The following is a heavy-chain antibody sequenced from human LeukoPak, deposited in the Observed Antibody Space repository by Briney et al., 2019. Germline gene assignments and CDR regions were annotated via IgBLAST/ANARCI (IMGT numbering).Heavy chain of an antibody. J-gene: IGHJ5*02. CDR1: GGSISSSSYY. CDR3: ARHAFYYGSGSDWFDP. Sequence: SETLSLTCTVSGGSISSSSYYWGWIRQPPGKGLEWIGSIYYSGSTYYNPSLKSRVTISVDTSKNRFSLKLSPVTAADTAVYYCARHAFYYGSGSDWFDPWGQGTLVTVSS. V-gene: IGHV4-39*01. D-gene: IGHD3-10*01. CDR2: IYYSGST.